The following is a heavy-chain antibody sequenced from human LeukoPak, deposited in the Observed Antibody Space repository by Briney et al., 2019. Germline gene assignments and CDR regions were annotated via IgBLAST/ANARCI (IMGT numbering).Heavy chain of an antibody. Sequence: GGSLRLSCAASGFTFSSYAMSWVRQAPGKGLEWVLVIYSGGSTYYADSVKGRFTISRDNSKNTLYLQMNSLRAEDTAVYYCARVVTGFDYWGQGTLVTVSS. CDR1: GFTFSSYA. J-gene: IGHJ4*02. D-gene: IGHD2-21*02. CDR2: IYSGGST. CDR3: ARVVTGFDY. V-gene: IGHV3-53*01.